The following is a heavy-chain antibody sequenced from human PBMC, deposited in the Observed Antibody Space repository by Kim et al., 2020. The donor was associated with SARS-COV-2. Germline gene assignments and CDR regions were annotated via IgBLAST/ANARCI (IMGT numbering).Heavy chain of an antibody. Sequence: GESLKISCKSSGYSFTSYWIGWVRQMPGKGLEWMGIIYPGDSDTRYSPSFQGQVTISADKSISTAYLQWSSLKASDTAMYYFARLLSDSGSYYYPHYYGMDVWGQGTTVTVSS. J-gene: IGHJ6*02. CDR2: IYPGDSDT. CDR3: ARLLSDSGSYYYPHYYGMDV. D-gene: IGHD3-10*01. CDR1: GYSFTSYW. V-gene: IGHV5-51*01.